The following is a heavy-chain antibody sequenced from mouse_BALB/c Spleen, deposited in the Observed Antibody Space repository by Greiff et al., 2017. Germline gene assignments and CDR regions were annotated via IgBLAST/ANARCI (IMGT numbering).Heavy chain of an antibody. J-gene: IGHJ4*01. V-gene: IGHV1S137*01. D-gene: IGHD2-3*01. Sequence: VKLQESGAELVRPGVSVKISCKGSGYTFTDYAMHWVKQSHAKSLEWIGVISTYYGDASYNQKFKGKATMTVDKSSSTAYMELARLTSEDSAIYYCARSGYYEGYYAMDYWGQGTSVTVSS. CDR3: ARSGYYEGYYAMDY. CDR1: GYTFTDYA. CDR2: ISTYYGDA.